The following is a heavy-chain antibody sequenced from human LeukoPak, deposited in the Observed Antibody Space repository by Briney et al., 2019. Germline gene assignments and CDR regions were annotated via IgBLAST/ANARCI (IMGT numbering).Heavy chain of an antibody. Sequence: GGSLRLSCVASGFTFSSYGMLWVRQAPGKGLEWVAVIWYDGSNKYYGDSVKGRFTISRDNSKNTLYLQMNSLRAEDTAVYYRAPKAYDYIGDWGQGTLVTVSS. J-gene: IGHJ4*02. CDR2: IWYDGSNK. CDR1: GFTFSSYG. V-gene: IGHV3-33*01. D-gene: IGHD4-11*01. CDR3: APKAYDYIGD.